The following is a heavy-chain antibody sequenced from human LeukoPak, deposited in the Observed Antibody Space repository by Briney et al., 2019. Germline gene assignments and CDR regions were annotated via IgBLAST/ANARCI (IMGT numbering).Heavy chain of an antibody. CDR2: VDPEDGET. J-gene: IGHJ4*02. CDR3: ATLAKVYCSGGSCYTSPKIDY. V-gene: IGHV1-69-2*01. CDR1: GYTFTDYY. Sequence: ASVKISXKVSGYTFTDYYMHWVQQAPGKGLEWMGLVDPEDGETIYAEKFQGRVTITADTSTDTAYMELSSLRSEDTAVCYCATLAKVYCSGGSCYTSPKIDYWGQGTLVTVST. D-gene: IGHD2-15*01.